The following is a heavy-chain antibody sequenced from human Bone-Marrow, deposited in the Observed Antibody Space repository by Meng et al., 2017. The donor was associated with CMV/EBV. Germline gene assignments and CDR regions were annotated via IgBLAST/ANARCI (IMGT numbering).Heavy chain of an antibody. Sequence: ASVKVSCKASGGTFSSYAISWVRQAPGQGLEWMGWISAYNGNTNYAQKLQGRVTMTTDTSTSTAYMELRSRRSDDTAVYYCAREASAAFDYWGQGTLVTVSS. CDR1: GGTFSSYA. CDR3: AREASAAFDY. D-gene: IGHD6-13*01. J-gene: IGHJ4*02. CDR2: ISAYNGNT. V-gene: IGHV1-18*01.